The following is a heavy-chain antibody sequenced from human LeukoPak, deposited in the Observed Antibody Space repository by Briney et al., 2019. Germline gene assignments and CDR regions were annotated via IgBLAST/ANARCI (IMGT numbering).Heavy chain of an antibody. V-gene: IGHV3-53*01. CDR1: GFTFSSYW. CDR2: IYSGGST. J-gene: IGHJ4*02. Sequence: PGGSLRLSCAASGFTFSSYWMSWVRQAPGKGLEWVSVIYSGGSTYYADSVKGRFTISRDNSKNTLYLQMNSLRAEDTAVYYCARTPIVAAIYFDYWGQGTLVTVSS. D-gene: IGHD5-12*01. CDR3: ARTPIVAAIYFDY.